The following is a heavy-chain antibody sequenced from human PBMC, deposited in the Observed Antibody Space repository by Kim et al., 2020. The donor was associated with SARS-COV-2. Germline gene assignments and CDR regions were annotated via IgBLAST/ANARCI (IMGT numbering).Heavy chain of an antibody. V-gene: IGHV3-7*03. CDR3: TRVPRGPYFHL. J-gene: IGHJ2*01. CDR2: IKPDGSEK. Sequence: GGSLRLSCAASGFTFSSYWMSWVRQAPGQGLEWLANIKPDGSEKYYVDSVKGRFAISRDNAKNSLYLQMNSLRAEDTAVYYCTRVPRGPYFHLWGRGTLVTVSS. CDR1: GFTFSSYW.